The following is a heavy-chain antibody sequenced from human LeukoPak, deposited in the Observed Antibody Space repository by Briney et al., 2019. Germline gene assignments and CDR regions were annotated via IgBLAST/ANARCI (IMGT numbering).Heavy chain of an antibody. CDR2: INPNSGGT. CDR3: ARHNYYDSSGYEY. Sequence: GASVKVSCKASGYTFTGYYMHWVRQAPGQGLEWMGWINPNSGGTNYAQKFQGRVTMTRDTSISTAYMELSRLRSDDTAVYYCARHNYYDSSGYEYWGQGTLVTRSS. D-gene: IGHD3-22*01. J-gene: IGHJ4*02. V-gene: IGHV1-2*02. CDR1: GYTFTGYY.